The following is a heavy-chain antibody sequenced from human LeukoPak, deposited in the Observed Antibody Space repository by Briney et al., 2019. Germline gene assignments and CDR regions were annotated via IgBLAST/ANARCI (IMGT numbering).Heavy chain of an antibody. CDR1: GGSFSGYY. V-gene: IGHV4-34*01. CDR3: ARVSFELYYGLWSGYRGTFDY. J-gene: IGHJ4*02. Sequence: SEPMSLTCAVYGGSFSGYYWSGIRKPPGKGLEWIGEINHSSSINYNPSLKSRVTISVDTSKNQFSLKLSSVTAADTAVYYCARVSFELYYGLWSGYRGTFDYWGQGTLVTVSS. D-gene: IGHD3-3*01. CDR2: INHSSSI.